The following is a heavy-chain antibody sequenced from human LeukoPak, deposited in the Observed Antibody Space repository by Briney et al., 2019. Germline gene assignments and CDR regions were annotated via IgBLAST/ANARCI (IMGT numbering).Heavy chain of an antibody. CDR1: GFTFSTYW. J-gene: IGHJ4*02. CDR3: AKDIVLGAAADTWEGFDY. D-gene: IGHD6-13*01. V-gene: IGHV3-74*01. CDR2: ITPDGTST. Sequence: GGSLRLSCEASGFTFSTYWMHWVRQAPGKGLVWVSRITPDGTSTTYADSVKGRFTISRDNSKNTLYLQMNSLRAEDTAVYYCAKDIVLGAAADTWEGFDYWGQGTLVTVSS.